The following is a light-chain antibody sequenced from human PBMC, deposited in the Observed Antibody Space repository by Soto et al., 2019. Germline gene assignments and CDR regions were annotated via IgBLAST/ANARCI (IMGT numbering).Light chain of an antibody. CDR3: HQHNNSPRT. CDR2: KAS. CDR1: QDISDY. Sequence: DIQMTQSPSSLSASVGDRVTITCQASQDISDYLNWYHQKPGKAPTLLMYKASTLETGVPSRFFGSGSGTEFTLTISSLQPDDFATYHCHQHNNSPRTSGQGNKGDIK. J-gene: IGKJ1*01. V-gene: IGKV1-33*01.